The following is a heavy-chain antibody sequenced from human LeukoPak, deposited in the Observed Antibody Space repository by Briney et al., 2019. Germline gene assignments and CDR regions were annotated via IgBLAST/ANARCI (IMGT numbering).Heavy chain of an antibody. V-gene: IGHV3-21*05. Sequence: GGSLRLSCAASGFTFSSYATSWVRQAPGKGLEWVSYISSSSSYTNYADSVKGRFTISRDNAKNSLYLQMNSLRAEDTAVYYCARFQGGAVAGIDYWGQGTLVTVSS. J-gene: IGHJ4*02. CDR1: GFTFSSYA. CDR2: ISSSSSYT. D-gene: IGHD6-19*01. CDR3: ARFQGGAVAGIDY.